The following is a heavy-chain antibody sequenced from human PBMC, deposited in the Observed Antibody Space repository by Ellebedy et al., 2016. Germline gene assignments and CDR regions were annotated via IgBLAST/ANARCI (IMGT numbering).Heavy chain of an antibody. D-gene: IGHD1-14*01. V-gene: IGHV3-53*01. J-gene: IGHJ3*01. CDR2: LYGGGTS. CDR3: VTRHNAAFDV. CDR1: GFSVSSND. Sequence: GESLKISCVVSGFSVSSNDMSWVRQAPGKGLELVSLLYGGGTSYYADSVKGRFTISRDNSKKTLYLQMSGLGAEDTAVYYCVTRHNAAFDVWGQGTMVTVSS.